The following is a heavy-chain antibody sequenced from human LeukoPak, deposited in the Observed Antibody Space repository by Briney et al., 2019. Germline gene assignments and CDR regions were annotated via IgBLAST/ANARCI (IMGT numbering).Heavy chain of an antibody. CDR2: ISSAGTT. V-gene: IGHV3-66*01. J-gene: IGHJ4*02. D-gene: IGHD6-13*01. CDR1: GFTFSSYA. Sequence: GGSLRLSCAASGFTFSSYAMSWVRQAPGKGLEWVSIISSAGTTYYADSVKGRFTISRDNSKNTVYLQVNSLRDEDTAVYYCARDLEAANTYYFDYWGQGTMVTVPS. CDR3: ARDLEAANTYYFDY.